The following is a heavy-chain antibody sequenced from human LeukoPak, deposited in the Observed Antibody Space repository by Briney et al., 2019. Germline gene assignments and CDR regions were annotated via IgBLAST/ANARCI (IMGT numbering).Heavy chain of an antibody. J-gene: IGHJ4*02. Sequence: SETLSLTCTVSGGSISSGNYYWSWIRQPPGKGLEWIGYIYYSGSTNYNPSLKSRVTISVDTSKNQFSLKLSSVTAADTAVYYCARADYDFWSGYDYWGQGTLVTVSS. V-gene: IGHV4-61*01. D-gene: IGHD3-3*01. CDR3: ARADYDFWSGYDY. CDR2: IYYSGST. CDR1: GGSISSGNYY.